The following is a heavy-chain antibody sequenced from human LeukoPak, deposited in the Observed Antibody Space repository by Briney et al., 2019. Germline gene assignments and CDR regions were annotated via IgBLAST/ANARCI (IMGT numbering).Heavy chain of an antibody. CDR1: GFTFSSYA. Sequence: PGGSLRLSCAASGFTFSSYAMHWVRQAPGKGLEWVAVISYDGSNKYYADSVKGRFTISRDNSKNTLDLQMNSLRAEDTAVYYCARRYSYGLSGFDYWGQGTLVTVSS. J-gene: IGHJ4*02. CDR3: ARRYSYGLSGFDY. CDR2: ISYDGSNK. D-gene: IGHD5-18*01. V-gene: IGHV3-30-3*01.